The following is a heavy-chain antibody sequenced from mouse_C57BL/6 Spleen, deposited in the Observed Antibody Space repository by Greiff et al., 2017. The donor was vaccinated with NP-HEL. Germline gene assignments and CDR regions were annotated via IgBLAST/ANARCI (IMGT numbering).Heavy chain of an antibody. V-gene: IGHV5-12*01. J-gene: IGHJ4*01. Sequence: EVMLVESGGGLVQPGGSLKLSCAASGFTFSDYYMYWVRQTPEKRLEWVAYISNGGGSTYYPDTVKGRFTISRDNAKNTLYLQMSRLKSEDTAMYYCARHGSGSSEYAMDYWGQGTSVTVSS. CDR1: GFTFSDYY. D-gene: IGHD1-1*01. CDR3: ARHGSGSSEYAMDY. CDR2: ISNGGGST.